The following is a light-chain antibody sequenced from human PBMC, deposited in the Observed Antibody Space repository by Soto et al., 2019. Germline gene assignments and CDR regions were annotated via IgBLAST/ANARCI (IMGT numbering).Light chain of an antibody. J-gene: IGLJ1*01. CDR1: SSDVGSYNL. CDR3: CSYAGSPKV. CDR2: XXX. V-gene: IGLV2-23*01. Sequence: QSALTQPASVSGSPGQSITISCTGTSSDVGSYNLVSWYQQHPGKAPKLXIXXXXXXXXGXSNRFSGSKSGNTASLTISGXXXXXXXXXXCCSYAGSPKVFGTGTKLTVL.